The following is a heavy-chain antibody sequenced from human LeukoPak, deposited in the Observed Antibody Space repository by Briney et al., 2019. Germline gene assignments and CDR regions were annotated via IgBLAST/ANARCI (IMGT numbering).Heavy chain of an antibody. V-gene: IGHV1-18*01. CDR3: ARDSVYYWNDDYYYMDV. CDR1: HYTFTTYG. J-gene: IGHJ6*03. CDR2: ITTYNGNT. Sequence: ASVKVSCKASHYTFTTYGISWVRQAPGQGLEWMGRITTYNGNTNYAQKFQGRVTMTTDASTSTAYMELMSLRSDDTAVYYCARDSVYYWNDDYYYMDVWGTGTTVTVPS. D-gene: IGHD1-20*01.